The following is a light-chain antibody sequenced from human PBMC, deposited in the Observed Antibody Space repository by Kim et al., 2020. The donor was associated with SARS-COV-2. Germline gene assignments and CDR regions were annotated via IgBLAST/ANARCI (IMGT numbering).Light chain of an antibody. Sequence: EIVMTQSPATLSVSPGERATLSCRASQSIGFNLAWYQHKPGQAPRLLIYAASARATGIPARFSGSGSGTEFTLTISSLQSEDFSVYYCQQYNNWPKTFGQGTKVDIK. CDR2: AAS. J-gene: IGKJ1*01. CDR3: QQYNNWPKT. CDR1: QSIGFN. V-gene: IGKV3-15*01.